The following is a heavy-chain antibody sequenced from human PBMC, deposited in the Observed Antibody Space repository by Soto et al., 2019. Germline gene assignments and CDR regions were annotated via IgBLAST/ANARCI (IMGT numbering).Heavy chain of an antibody. CDR3: ARVGCGGYCYDYYYYYGMHF. CDR2: INAGNGNT. J-gene: IGHJ6*02. V-gene: IGHV1-3*01. D-gene: IGHD2-21*02. CDR1: GYTFTSYA. Sequence: ASVKVSRKASGYTFTSYAMHWVRQAPGQRLEWMGWINAGNGNTKYSQKFQGRVTITRDTSASTAYMELSSLRSEDTAVYYCARVGCGGYCYDYYYYYGMHFWCQGTTGTVS.